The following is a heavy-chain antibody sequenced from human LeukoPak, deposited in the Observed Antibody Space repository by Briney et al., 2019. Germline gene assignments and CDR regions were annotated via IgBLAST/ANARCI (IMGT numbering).Heavy chain of an antibody. Sequence: SVKVSCKASGATFSDYALNWVRQAPGQGLEWMGVFIPILGTANSTQKFHDRLTITADISTNTAYMELSSLRSEDTAVYFCAAIPVFAVVLHQEPVWGKGTTVTVSS. J-gene: IGHJ6*04. D-gene: IGHD3-3*01. CDR2: FIPILGTA. CDR3: AAIPVFAVVLHQEPV. V-gene: IGHV1-69*10. CDR1: GATFSDYA.